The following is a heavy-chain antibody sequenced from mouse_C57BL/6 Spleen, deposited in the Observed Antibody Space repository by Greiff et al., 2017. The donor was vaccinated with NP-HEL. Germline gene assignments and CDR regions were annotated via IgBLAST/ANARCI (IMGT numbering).Heavy chain of an antibody. CDR3: ARKDYGSSWAMDY. CDR2: ISSGSSTI. CDR1: GFTFSDYG. V-gene: IGHV5-17*01. D-gene: IGHD1-1*01. J-gene: IGHJ4*01. Sequence: VQLKESGGGLVKPGGSLKLSCAASGFTFSDYGMHWVRQAPEKGLEWVAYISSGSSTIYYADTVKGRFTISRDNAKNTLFLQMTSLRSEDTAMYYCARKDYGSSWAMDYWGQGTSVTVSS.